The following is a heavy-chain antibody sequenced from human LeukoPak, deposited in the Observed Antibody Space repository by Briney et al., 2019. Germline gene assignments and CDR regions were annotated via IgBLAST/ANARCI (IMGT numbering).Heavy chain of an antibody. J-gene: IGHJ3*02. V-gene: IGHV3-21*01. Sequence: GGSLRLSCAASGFTFSSYSMNWVRQAPGKGLEWVSSISSSSSYIYYADSVKGRFTISRDNAKNSLYLQMNSLRAEDTAVYYCARLRYGSSTSCQIPGAFDIWGQGTRVPVSS. CDR1: GFTFSSYS. CDR3: ARLRYGSSTSCQIPGAFDI. CDR2: ISSSSSYI. D-gene: IGHD2-2*01.